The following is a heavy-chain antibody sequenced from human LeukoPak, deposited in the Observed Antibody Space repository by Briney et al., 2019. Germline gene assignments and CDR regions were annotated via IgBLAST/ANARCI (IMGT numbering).Heavy chain of an antibody. J-gene: IGHJ6*02. Sequence: PGGSLRLSCAASGXTFSSYWVHWVRQAPGMGLVWVSRINIDGSSSTSYADSVKGRFIISRDNAKNTLYLQMNSLRAEDTAVYYCTRGRAMDVWGQGTTVTVSS. CDR2: INIDGSSST. V-gene: IGHV3-74*01. CDR3: TRGRAMDV. CDR1: GXTFSSYW.